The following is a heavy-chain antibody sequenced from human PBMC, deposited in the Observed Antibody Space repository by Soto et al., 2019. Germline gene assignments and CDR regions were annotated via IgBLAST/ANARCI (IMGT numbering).Heavy chain of an antibody. D-gene: IGHD3-10*01. V-gene: IGHV1-3*01. J-gene: IGHJ5*02. CDR3: ARAAGRSKLLPYYFDP. Sequence: QVHLVQSGAEVQKPGASVRISCQASGYGFTTSAIHWVRQAPGQSLEWMGWINPAPGDTKYSQKVRGRVTFASDTSATTVYMDLRSLASHDTAVYYCARAAGRSKLLPYYFDPWGQGTLVTVSS. CDR2: INPAPGDT. CDR1: GYGFTTSA.